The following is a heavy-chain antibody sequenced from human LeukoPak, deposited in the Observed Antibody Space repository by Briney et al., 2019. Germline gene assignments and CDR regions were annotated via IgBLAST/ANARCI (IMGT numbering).Heavy chain of an antibody. CDR2: INSDGSNK. J-gene: IGHJ4*02. D-gene: IGHD3-10*01. Sequence: PGGSLRLSCAVSGFTFSTYWMHWVRQAPGKGLVWVSLINSDGSNKIYADSVKGRFTISRDNAKNTLYLQMNSLRAEDTAVYYCTRPYYYGSGSTPHWGQGTLVTVSS. CDR3: TRPYYYGSGSTPH. V-gene: IGHV3-74*01. CDR1: GFTFSTYW.